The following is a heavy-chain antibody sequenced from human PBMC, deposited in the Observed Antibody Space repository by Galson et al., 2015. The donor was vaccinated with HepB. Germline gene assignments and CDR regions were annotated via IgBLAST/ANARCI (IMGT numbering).Heavy chain of an antibody. V-gene: IGHV6-1*01. D-gene: IGHD2-2*02. CDR1: GDSVSSNSAA. CDR3: AREWVSWYCSSTSCYKMRRAGFDY. Sequence: CAISGDSVSSNSAAWNWIRQSPSRGLEWLGRTYYRSKWYNDYAVSVKSRITINPDTSKNQFSLQLNSVTPEDTAVYYCAREWVSWYCSSTSCYKMRRAGFDYWGQGTLVTVSS. J-gene: IGHJ4*02. CDR2: TYYRSKWYN.